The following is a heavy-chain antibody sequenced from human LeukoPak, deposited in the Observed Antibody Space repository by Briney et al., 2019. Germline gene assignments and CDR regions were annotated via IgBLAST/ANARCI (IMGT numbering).Heavy chain of an antibody. Sequence: QTLSLTCAISGDSVSSNSAAWNWIRQSPSRGLEWLGRTYYRSRWYNEYAVSVKSRITINADTSKNQFSLKLRSVTAADTAVYYCARDSASTGYMNAFDIWGQGTMVTVSS. V-gene: IGHV6-1*01. J-gene: IGHJ3*02. CDR2: TYYRSRWYN. CDR3: ARDSASTGYMNAFDI. CDR1: GDSVSSNSAA. D-gene: IGHD3-22*01.